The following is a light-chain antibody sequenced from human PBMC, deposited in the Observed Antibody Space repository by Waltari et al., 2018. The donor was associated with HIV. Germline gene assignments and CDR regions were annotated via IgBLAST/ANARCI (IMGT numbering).Light chain of an antibody. CDR1: STDSRFYQH. J-gene: IGLJ2*01. CDR3: ASNRLDSTLV. CDR2: DID. V-gene: IGLV2-14*03. Sequence: QSALTQPASVSGFPGQTINISCTGISTDSRFYQHVSWYQQHPGSVPRLIIYDIDIRPSGISDHCSGSRSGDSASLTISGLQSGDEAHYFCASNRLDSTLVFGGGTKLTIL.